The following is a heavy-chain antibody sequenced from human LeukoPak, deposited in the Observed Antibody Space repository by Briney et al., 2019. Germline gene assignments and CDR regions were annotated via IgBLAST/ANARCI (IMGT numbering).Heavy chain of an antibody. CDR2: ISGSGGST. D-gene: IGHD6-13*01. CDR3: AKPATGTNSFDY. Sequence: GGSLRLSCAVSGFTFNNYVMSWVRQAPGKGLEWVSSISGSGGSTYYADCVKGRFTISRDNSKSTLYLQLSGLRAEDTAVYYCAKPATGTNSFDYWGRGTLVTVSS. V-gene: IGHV3-23*01. CDR1: GFTFNNYV. J-gene: IGHJ4*02.